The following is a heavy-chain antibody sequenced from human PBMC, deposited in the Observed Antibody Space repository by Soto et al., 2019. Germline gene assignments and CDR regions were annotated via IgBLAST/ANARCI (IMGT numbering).Heavy chain of an antibody. D-gene: IGHD5-12*01. J-gene: IGHJ4*02. V-gene: IGHV2-26*01. Sequence: SGPTLVNPTETLTLTCTVSGFSLSNARMGVSCIRQPPGMSLEWLAHIFSNDEKSYSTSLXXRXXXSXDXXKSXVVLTMTNMDPVDTATYYCARIRGRWLQFYDYWGQ. CDR2: IFSNDEK. CDR3: ARIRGRWLQFYDY. CDR1: GFSLSNARMG.